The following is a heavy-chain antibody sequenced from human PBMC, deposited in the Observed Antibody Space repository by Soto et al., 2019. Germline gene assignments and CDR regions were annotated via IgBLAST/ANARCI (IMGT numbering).Heavy chain of an antibody. CDR3: ARGQGLYHDGLDV. V-gene: IGHV3-9*01. CDR1: GFTFYDHG. J-gene: IGHJ6*02. CDR2: ISWKSDST. Sequence: RLSLAASGFTFYDHGMHWVRQGPGGGLEWVSGISWKSDSTLYADSVRGRFSISRDNNQNSLHRQMNSLRPEDTALYYCARGQGLYHDGLDVWGQGTKVTVSS.